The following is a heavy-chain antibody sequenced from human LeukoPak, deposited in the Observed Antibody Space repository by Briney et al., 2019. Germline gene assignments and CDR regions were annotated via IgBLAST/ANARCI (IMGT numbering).Heavy chain of an antibody. CDR1: GFTFSSYA. Sequence: PGGSLRLSCAASGFTFSSYAMSWVRQAPGKGLEWVSAISGSGGSTYYADSVKGRFTISRDNSKNTLYLQMNSLRAEDTAVYYCAKDLCSSTSCTPHYWGQGTLVTVSS. CDR2: ISGSGGST. J-gene: IGHJ4*02. V-gene: IGHV3-23*01. D-gene: IGHD2-2*01. CDR3: AKDLCSSTSCTPHY.